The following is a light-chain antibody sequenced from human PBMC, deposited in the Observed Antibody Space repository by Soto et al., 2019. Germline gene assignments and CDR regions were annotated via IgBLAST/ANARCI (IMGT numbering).Light chain of an antibody. CDR3: CSYAGSDTYV. V-gene: IGLV2-23*02. CDR1: SSDVGSYDL. Sequence: QSALTQPASVSGSPGQSITISCTGTSSDVGSYDLVSWYQQYPGKAPKLMISDVTKRPSGVSNRFSGPKSGNTASLTISGLQAEDEADYYCCSYAGSDTYVFGTGTKLTVL. J-gene: IGLJ1*01. CDR2: DVT.